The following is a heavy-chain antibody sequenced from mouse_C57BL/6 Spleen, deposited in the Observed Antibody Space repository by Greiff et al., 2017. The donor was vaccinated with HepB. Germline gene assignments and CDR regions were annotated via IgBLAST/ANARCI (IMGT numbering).Heavy chain of an antibody. V-gene: IGHV5-16*01. CDR1: GFTFSDYY. CDR2: INYDGSST. J-gene: IGHJ1*03. CDR3: AREGESTMINWYFDV. D-gene: IGHD2-4*01. Sequence: EVKVVESEGGLVQPGSSMKLSCTASGFTFSDYYMAWVRQVPEKGLEWVANINYDGSSTYYLDSLKSRFIISRDNAKNILYLQMSSLKSEDTATYYCAREGESTMINWYFDVWGTGTTVTVSS.